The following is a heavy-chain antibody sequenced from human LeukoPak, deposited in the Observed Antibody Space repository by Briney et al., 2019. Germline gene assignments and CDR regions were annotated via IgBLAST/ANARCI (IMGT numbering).Heavy chain of an antibody. Sequence: GGPLQISFKGFGSGFTSYWIGWVRQMPGKGLGWMGIIYLGDSDTRYSPSFQGQVTISADKSISTAYLQWSSLKASDTAMYYCARGNSSKYYYYYYMDVWGKGTTVTVSS. D-gene: IGHD4-23*01. J-gene: IGHJ6*03. CDR1: GSGFTSYW. CDR2: IYLGDSDT. CDR3: ARGNSSKYYYYYYMDV. V-gene: IGHV5-51*01.